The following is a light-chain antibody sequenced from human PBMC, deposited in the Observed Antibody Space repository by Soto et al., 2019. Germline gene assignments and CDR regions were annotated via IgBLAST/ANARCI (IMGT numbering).Light chain of an antibody. Sequence: QSALTQPASVSGSPGQSVTISCTGTSSDVGAYKYVSWYQKHPGKAPKLMIYGVSNRPSGVSNRFSGYKSGNTAFLTISVLQPEDGADYYCSSFTGPTTLDVFGTGTKLAV. V-gene: IGLV2-14*03. CDR2: GVS. CDR3: SSFTGPTTLDV. J-gene: IGLJ1*01. CDR1: SSDVGAYKY.